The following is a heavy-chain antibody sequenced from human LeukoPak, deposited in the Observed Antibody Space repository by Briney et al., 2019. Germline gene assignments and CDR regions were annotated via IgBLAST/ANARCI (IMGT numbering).Heavy chain of an antibody. V-gene: IGHV4-59*01. CDR2: IYYSGST. Sequence: SETLSLTCTVSGGSISSYYWSWIRQPPGKGLEWIGYIYYSGSTNYNPSLKSRVTISVDTSKNQFSLKLSSVTAADTAVYYCARGLEYYGSGSYYWRNDFDYWGQGTLVTVSS. CDR1: GGSISSYY. D-gene: IGHD3-10*01. CDR3: ARGLEYYGSGSYYWRNDFDY. J-gene: IGHJ4*02.